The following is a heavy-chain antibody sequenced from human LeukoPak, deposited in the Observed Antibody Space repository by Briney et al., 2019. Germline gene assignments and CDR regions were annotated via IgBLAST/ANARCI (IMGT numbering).Heavy chain of an antibody. CDR3: ASGSFCSNGVCYKDLDF. D-gene: IGHD2-8*01. Sequence: QPGGSLRLSCADSGFTFDSYAMSWVRQAPGKGLEWVSAISGSGGNTYYADSVKGRFTISRDNAKNTVYLQMNSLRAEDTAVYYCASGSFCSNGVCYKDLDFWGQGALVTVSS. V-gene: IGHV3-23*01. J-gene: IGHJ4*02. CDR2: ISGSGGNT. CDR1: GFTFDSYA.